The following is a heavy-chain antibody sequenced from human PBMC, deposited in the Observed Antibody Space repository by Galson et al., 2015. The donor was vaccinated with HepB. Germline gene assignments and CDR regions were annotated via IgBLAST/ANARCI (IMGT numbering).Heavy chain of an antibody. CDR3: AKDPMSMIVAWYFDL. V-gene: IGHV3-23*01. D-gene: IGHD3-22*01. J-gene: IGHJ2*01. Sequence: SLRLSCAASGFTFSSYAMSWVRQAPGKGLEWVSAICGSGGSTYYADSVKGRFTISRDNSKNTLYLQMNSLRAEDTAVYYCAKDPMSMIVAWYFDLWGRGTLVTVSS. CDR2: ICGSGGST. CDR1: GFTFSSYA.